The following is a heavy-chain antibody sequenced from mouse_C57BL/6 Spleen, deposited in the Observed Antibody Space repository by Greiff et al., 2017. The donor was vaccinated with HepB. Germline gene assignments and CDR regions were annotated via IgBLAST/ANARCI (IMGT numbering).Heavy chain of an antibody. CDR2: IYPGDGDT. D-gene: IGHD2-2*01. J-gene: IGHJ4*01. CDR1: GYAFSSSW. CDR3: ASLWLRGAMDY. Sequence: VQLQQSGPELVKPGASVKISCKASGYAFSSSWMNWVKQRPGKGLEWIGRIYPGDGDTNYNGKFKGKATLTADKSSSTAYMQLSSLTSEDSAVYFCASLWLRGAMDYWGQGTSVTVSS. V-gene: IGHV1-82*01.